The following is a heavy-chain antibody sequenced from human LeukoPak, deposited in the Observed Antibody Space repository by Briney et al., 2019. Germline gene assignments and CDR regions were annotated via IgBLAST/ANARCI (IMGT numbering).Heavy chain of an antibody. J-gene: IGHJ4*02. V-gene: IGHV3-23*01. CDR1: GFTFSSYA. D-gene: IGHD3-10*01. CDR2: ITGSGSGT. Sequence: GGTLRLSCAASGFTFSSYAMSWVRQAPGKGLEWVSGITGSGSGTYYADSVKGRFTISRDNAKNSLYLQMNSLRAEDTAVYYCARGFGELLSGILDYWGQGTLVTVSS. CDR3: ARGFGELLSGILDY.